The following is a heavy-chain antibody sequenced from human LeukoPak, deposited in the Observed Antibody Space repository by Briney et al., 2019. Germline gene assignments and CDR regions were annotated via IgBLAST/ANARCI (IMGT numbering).Heavy chain of an antibody. CDR1: GYTFTNYW. D-gene: IGHD2-8*02. CDR2: IYPGDSDT. V-gene: IGHV5-51*01. CDR3: ARRGGVERYYYYYMDV. Sequence: GESLKISCKGSGYTFTNYWIGWVRQMPGKGLEWIGIIYPGDSDTRYSPSFQGQVTISADKSISTAYLQWSSLKASDTAMYYCARRGGVERYYYYYMDVWGKGTTVTVSS. J-gene: IGHJ6*03.